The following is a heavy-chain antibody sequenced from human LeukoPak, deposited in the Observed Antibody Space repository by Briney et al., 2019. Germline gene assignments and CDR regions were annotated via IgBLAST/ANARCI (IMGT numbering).Heavy chain of an antibody. V-gene: IGHV4-59*13. CDR3: AREDSSGYYDTFDI. J-gene: IGHJ3*02. CDR2: IFYTGVT. D-gene: IGHD3-22*01. Sequence: SETLSLTCNVSNGSISDYHWSWIRQPPGKGLEWIGYIFYTGVTNYNPSLKSRVTTSLDMSKNQFSLRLRSVTAADTAVYYCAREDSSGYYDTFDIWGQGTMVTVSS. CDR1: NGSISDYH.